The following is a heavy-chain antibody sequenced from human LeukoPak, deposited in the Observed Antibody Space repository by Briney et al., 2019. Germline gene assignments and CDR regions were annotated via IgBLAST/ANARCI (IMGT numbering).Heavy chain of an antibody. D-gene: IGHD7-27*01. CDR1: GFTFSSYW. V-gene: IGHV3-74*01. CDR3: AKDLTGTYGFDF. Sequence: PGGSLRLSCAASGFTFSSYWMHWVRQAPGKGLVWVSRINSDGSSTSYADSVKGRFTISRDNAKNTLYLQMNDLRVEDTAVYYCAKDLTGTYGFDFWGQGTMVTVSS. J-gene: IGHJ3*01. CDR2: INSDGSST.